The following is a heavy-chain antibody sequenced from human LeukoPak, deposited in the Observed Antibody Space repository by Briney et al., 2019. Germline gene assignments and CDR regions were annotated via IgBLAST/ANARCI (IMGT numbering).Heavy chain of an antibody. CDR3: AKVPNWNYLWSDP. D-gene: IGHD1-7*01. CDR2: ISSSSSTI. Sequence: GGTLRLSCAASGFTFSSFGMSWVRQAPGKGLEWVSYISSSSSTIYYADSVKGRFTISRDNSKNTLYLQMNSLRAEDTAVYYCAKVPNWNYLWSDPWGQGTLVTVSS. J-gene: IGHJ5*02. CDR1: GFTFSSFG. V-gene: IGHV3-48*01.